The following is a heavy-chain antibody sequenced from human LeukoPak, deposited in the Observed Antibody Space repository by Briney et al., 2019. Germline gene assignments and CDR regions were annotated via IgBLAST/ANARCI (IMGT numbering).Heavy chain of an antibody. D-gene: IGHD3-22*01. CDR3: ARGYYYDSSGYSTYYYYYMDV. V-gene: IGHV1-69*05. CDR1: GGTYSSYA. CDR2: IITIFGTA. Sequence: ASVKVSCKASGGTYSSYAISLVRQAPGPGLEWMGVIITIFGTANYAQKFQGRVTITTDESTSTAYMELSSLRSEDTAVYYCARGYYYDSSGYSTYYYYYMDVWGKGTTVTVSS. J-gene: IGHJ6*03.